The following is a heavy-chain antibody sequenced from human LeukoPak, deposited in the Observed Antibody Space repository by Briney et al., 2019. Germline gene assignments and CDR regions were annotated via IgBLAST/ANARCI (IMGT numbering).Heavy chain of an antibody. D-gene: IGHD1-1*01. Sequence: SETLSLTCTVSGGSISTSNYYWGWIRQPPGKGLEWIGNIYYTGSTYYSPSLKSRVTISVDTSNNQFSLKMMSVNAADTVVYYCARRQWNDDAYDIWGQGTMVSVSS. V-gene: IGHV4-39*07. CDR3: ARRQWNDDAYDI. J-gene: IGHJ3*02. CDR1: GGSISTSNYY. CDR2: IYYTGST.